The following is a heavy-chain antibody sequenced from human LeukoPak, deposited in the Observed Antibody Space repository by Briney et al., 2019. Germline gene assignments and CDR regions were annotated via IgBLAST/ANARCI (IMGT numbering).Heavy chain of an antibody. J-gene: IGHJ4*02. Sequence: SETLSLTCAVSGGSFSGYYWSWIRQPPGKGLEWIGEINHSGSSNYNPSLKSRVTISVDTSKNQFSLKLSSVTAADTAVYYCARVNDYRSYFDYWGQGTLVTVSS. D-gene: IGHD4-11*01. V-gene: IGHV4-34*01. CDR3: ARVNDYRSYFDY. CDR1: GGSFSGYY. CDR2: INHSGSS.